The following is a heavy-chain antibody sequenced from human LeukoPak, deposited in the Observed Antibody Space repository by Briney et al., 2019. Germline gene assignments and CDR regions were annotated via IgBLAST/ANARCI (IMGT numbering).Heavy chain of an antibody. CDR2: IRQDGDEK. CDR1: GFTFRSYW. V-gene: IGHV3-7*01. D-gene: IGHD2-2*01. J-gene: IGHJ6*03. CDR3: AKLGSAQLLPHRYFFMDV. Sequence: GGSLRLSCAASGFTFRSYWMSWVRQAPGKGLEWVANIRQDGDEKYYVDSVKGRFTISRDNAKTSLSLQMNSLRVEDTAVYYCAKLGSAQLLPHRYFFMDVWGKGTTVTVSS.